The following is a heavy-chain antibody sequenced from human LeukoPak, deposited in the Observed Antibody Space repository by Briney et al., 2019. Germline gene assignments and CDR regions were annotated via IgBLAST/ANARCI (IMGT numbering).Heavy chain of an antibody. CDR1: ELTSSTSW. J-gene: IGHJ4*02. Sequence: GGSLRLSCAASELTSSTSWMSWVRQAPGKGLEWVAQTKQDGSEKYYVDSVKGRFTTSRDMNSLFLQMNSVRAEDTAVYYCVGWGISGITNHWGQGTLVTVSS. D-gene: IGHD1-7*01. CDR2: TKQDGSEK. CDR3: VGWGISGITNH. V-gene: IGHV3-7*01.